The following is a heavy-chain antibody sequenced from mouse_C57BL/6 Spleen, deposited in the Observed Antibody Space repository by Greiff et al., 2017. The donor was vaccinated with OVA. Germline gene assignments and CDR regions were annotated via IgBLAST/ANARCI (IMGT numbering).Heavy chain of an antibody. CDR3: ARREIYYGNIAY. CDR2: IYPGDGDT. Sequence: QVQLKESGAELVKPGASVKISCKASGYAFSSYWMNWVKQRPGKGLEWIGQIYPGDGDTNYNGKFKGKATLTADKSSSTAYMQLSSLTSEDSAVYFCARREIYYGNIAYWGQGTLVTVSA. D-gene: IGHD2-1*01. J-gene: IGHJ3*01. V-gene: IGHV1-80*01. CDR1: GYAFSSYW.